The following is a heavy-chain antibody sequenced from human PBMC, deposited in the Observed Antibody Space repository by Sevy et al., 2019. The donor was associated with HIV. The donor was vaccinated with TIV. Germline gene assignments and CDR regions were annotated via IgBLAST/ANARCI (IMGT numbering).Heavy chain of an antibody. Sequence: ASVKVSCKASGGTFSSYAISWVRQAPGQGLEWMGGIIPIFGTANYAQKFQGRVTITADGSTSTAYMELGSLRSEDTAVYYCAATYYYDSSGYYHYYYYGMDVWGQGTTVTVSS. CDR2: IIPIFGTA. CDR1: GGTFSSYA. V-gene: IGHV1-69*13. D-gene: IGHD3-22*01. J-gene: IGHJ6*02. CDR3: AATYYYDSSGYYHYYYYGMDV.